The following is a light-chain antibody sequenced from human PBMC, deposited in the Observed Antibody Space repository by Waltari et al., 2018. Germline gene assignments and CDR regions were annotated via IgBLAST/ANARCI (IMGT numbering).Light chain of an antibody. J-gene: IGKJ2*01. CDR2: AAS. CDR3: QQSSSTLMYN. CDR1: QSVSRY. V-gene: IGKV1-39*01. Sequence: DIQMTQSPSSLSASVGDRVTMPCRASQSVSRYLSWYQQKPGQAPKLLSFAASVLESEVPSRFSGSGTGTDFTLTINGLQPEDFATYYGQQSSSTLMYNFGQGTKVEI.